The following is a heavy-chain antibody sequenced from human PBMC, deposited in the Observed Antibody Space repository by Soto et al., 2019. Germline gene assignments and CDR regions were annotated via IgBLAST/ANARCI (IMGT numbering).Heavy chain of an antibody. D-gene: IGHD5-18*01. J-gene: IGHJ4*02. CDR1: GGSIINGGYS. Sequence: QLQLQESGSGLVMPSQTLSLTCAVSGGSIINGGYSWTWIRQPPGKGLEWIGYIYDYGNTFYNPSLKSRVTIPLDRSKNEFSLRVRSVTAADTAVYYCARGYSYGYRDYWGQGTLVTVSS. CDR3: ARGYSYGYRDY. CDR2: IYDYGNT. V-gene: IGHV4-30-2*01.